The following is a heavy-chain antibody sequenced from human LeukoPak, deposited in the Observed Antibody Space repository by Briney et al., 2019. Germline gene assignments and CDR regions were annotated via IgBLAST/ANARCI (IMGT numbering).Heavy chain of an antibody. Sequence: SVKVSCKASGGTLSSNAMSWVRQAPGQGLEWMGGIIPTFGTANYAQKFQGRVTITTDESTNTHYIERSSLRSEDTAGYYCARGHYYSSGAYWGNDYYYYMSVWGKGTTVTVSS. J-gene: IGHJ6*03. CDR3: ARGHYYSSGAYWGNDYYYYMSV. CDR1: GGTLSSNA. CDR2: IIPTFGTA. V-gene: IGHV1-69*05. D-gene: IGHD3-22*01.